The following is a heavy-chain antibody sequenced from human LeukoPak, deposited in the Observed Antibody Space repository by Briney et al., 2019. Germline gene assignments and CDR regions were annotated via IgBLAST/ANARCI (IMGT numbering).Heavy chain of an antibody. D-gene: IGHD1-26*01. CDR1: GYTFTGYY. CDR2: INPNSRST. CDR3: ARGAGGRAAHAFDI. V-gene: IGHV1-2*05. Sequence: AAVKVSCKASGYTFTGYYMHWVRQAPRQGLEGRGRINPNSRSTNYPQKSQGRLTMTRDTAISTAYMEPSRLRSDDPGVYYCARGAGGRAAHAFDIWGQGTMVTVSS. J-gene: IGHJ3*02.